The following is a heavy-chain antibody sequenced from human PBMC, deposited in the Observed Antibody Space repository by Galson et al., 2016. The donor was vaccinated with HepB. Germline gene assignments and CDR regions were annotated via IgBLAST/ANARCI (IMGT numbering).Heavy chain of an antibody. CDR1: GYTFTSYG. Sequence: SVKVSCKASGYTFTSYGISWVRQAPGQGLEWMGWISAYNGNTNYAQKLQGRVTMTTDTSTSTAYMELRSLRSDDTAVYYCAREFGVDYYDSSGYDYWGQGTLVTVSS. J-gene: IGHJ4*02. CDR3: AREFGVDYYDSSGYDY. D-gene: IGHD3-22*01. V-gene: IGHV1-18*01. CDR2: ISAYNGNT.